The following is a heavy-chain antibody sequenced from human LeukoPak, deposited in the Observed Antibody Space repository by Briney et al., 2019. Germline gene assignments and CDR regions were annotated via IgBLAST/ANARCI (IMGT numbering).Heavy chain of an antibody. Sequence: SETLSLTCTVSGGSISSSSYYWGWIRQPPGKGLEWIGSIYYSGSTYYNPSLKSRVTISVDTSKNQFSLKLSSVTAADTAVYYCASLRFLASRGAFDIWGQGTMVTVSS. J-gene: IGHJ3*02. D-gene: IGHD3-3*01. CDR2: IYYSGST. V-gene: IGHV4-39*01. CDR1: GGSISSSSYY. CDR3: ASLRFLASRGAFDI.